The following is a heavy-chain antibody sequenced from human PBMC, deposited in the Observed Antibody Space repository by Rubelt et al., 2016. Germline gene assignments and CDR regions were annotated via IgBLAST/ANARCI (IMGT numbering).Heavy chain of an antibody. J-gene: IGHJ6*02. V-gene: IGHV1-69*01. Sequence: QVQLVQSGSELKKPGASVKVSCKASGGTFSSYAINWVRQAPGQGLEWMGGIIPIFDTVNYAQKFQARVTITADESTSTAYMELNSLTSEDTAVYYCARVSQQLVLFGYGLDVWGQGTTVTVSS. D-gene: IGHD6-13*01. CDR1: GGTFSSYA. CDR2: IIPIFDTV. CDR3: ARVSQQLVLFGYGLDV.